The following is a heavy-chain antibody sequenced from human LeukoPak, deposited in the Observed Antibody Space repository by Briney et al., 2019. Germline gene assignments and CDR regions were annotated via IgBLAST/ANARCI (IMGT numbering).Heavy chain of an antibody. CDR3: ASRSLDGDYFDY. J-gene: IGHJ4*02. CDR1: GGSISSSSYY. Sequence: PLETLSLTCTVSGGSISSSSYYWGWIRQPPGKGLEWIGSIYYSGSTYYNPSLKSRVTISVDTSKNQFSLKLSSVTAADTAVYYCASRSLDGDYFDYWGQGTLVTVSS. V-gene: IGHV4-39*07. CDR2: IYYSGST. D-gene: IGHD3-16*01.